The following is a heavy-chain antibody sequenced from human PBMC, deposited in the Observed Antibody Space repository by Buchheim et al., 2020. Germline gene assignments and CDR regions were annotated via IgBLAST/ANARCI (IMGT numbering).Heavy chain of an antibody. CDR2: IDPSDSYT. V-gene: IGHV5-10-1*01. Sequence: EVQLVQSGAEVKKPGESLRISCKGSGYSFTNYWINWVRQMPGKGLEWMGTIDPSDSYTNYSPSFQGHVTISTDKSISPTYPQWSSLKASDTAMYYCARRVAGRKHYFGMDVWGQGTT. CDR3: ARRVAGRKHYFGMDV. J-gene: IGHJ6*02. CDR1: GYSFTNYW. D-gene: IGHD6-19*01.